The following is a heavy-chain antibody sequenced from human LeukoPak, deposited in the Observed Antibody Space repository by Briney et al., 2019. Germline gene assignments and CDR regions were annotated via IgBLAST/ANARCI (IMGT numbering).Heavy chain of an antibody. V-gene: IGHV3-30*02. J-gene: IGHJ4*02. CDR3: AKADDVLIAVAGLFDY. Sequence: PGGSLRLSCAASGFTFSSYAMHWVRQAPGKGLEWVAFIWYDGSIKYYADSVKGRFTISRDNSKNTLYLHMNSLRAEDTAVYYCAKADDVLIAVAGLFDYWGQGGMVTVSS. CDR2: IWYDGSIK. D-gene: IGHD6-19*01. CDR1: GFTFSSYA.